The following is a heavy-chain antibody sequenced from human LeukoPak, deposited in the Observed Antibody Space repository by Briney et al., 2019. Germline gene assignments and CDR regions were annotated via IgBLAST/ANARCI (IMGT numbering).Heavy chain of an antibody. CDR3: ARDSGLELKWYYYYYYMDV. V-gene: IGHV3-21*01. CDR2: ISSSSSYI. Sequence: GGSLRLSCAASGFTFSSYSMNWVRQAPGKGLEWVSSISSSSSYIYYADSVKGRFTISRDNAKNSLYLQMNSLRAEDTAVYYCARDSGLELKWYYYYYYMDVWGKGTTVTVSS. CDR1: GFTFSSYS. D-gene: IGHD3-22*01. J-gene: IGHJ6*03.